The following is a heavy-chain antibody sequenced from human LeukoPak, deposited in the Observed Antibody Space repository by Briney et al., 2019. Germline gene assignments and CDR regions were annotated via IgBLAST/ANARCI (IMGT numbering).Heavy chain of an antibody. Sequence: ASVKVSCRASGYTFTSYGTSWVRQAPGQGLEWMGWISAYNGNTNYAQKLQGRVTMTTDTSTSTAYMELRSLRSDDTAVYYCARDYGSSWTGGIDYWGQGTLVTVSS. CDR3: ARDYGSSWTGGIDY. CDR2: ISAYNGNT. D-gene: IGHD6-13*01. J-gene: IGHJ4*02. CDR1: GYTFTSYG. V-gene: IGHV1-18*01.